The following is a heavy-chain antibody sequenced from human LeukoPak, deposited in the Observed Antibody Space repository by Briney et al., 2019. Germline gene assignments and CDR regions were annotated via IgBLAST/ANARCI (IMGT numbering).Heavy chain of an antibody. CDR2: INPNSGGT. V-gene: IGHV1-2*02. J-gene: IGHJ5*02. CDR1: GYTFTGYY. CDR3: ARGARRYCSSTSCYSKYWFDP. Sequence: ASVKVSCKASGYTFTGYYMHWLRQAPGQGLEWMGWINPNSGGTNYAQKFQGRVTMTRDTSISTAYMELSRLRSDDTAVYYCARGARRYCSSTSCYSKYWFDPWGQGTLVTVSS. D-gene: IGHD2-2*01.